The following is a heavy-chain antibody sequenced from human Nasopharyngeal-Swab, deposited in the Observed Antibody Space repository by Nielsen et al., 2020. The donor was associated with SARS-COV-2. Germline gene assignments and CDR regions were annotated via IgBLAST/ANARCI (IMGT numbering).Heavy chain of an antibody. D-gene: IGHD2-2*01. CDR1: GYSFTSYW. Sequence: GESLKISCKGSGYSFTSYWIGWVRQMPGKGLEWMGIIYPGDSDTRYSPSFQGQVTISADKSISTAYLQRSSLKASDTAMYYCARPYCSSTSCPNWFDPWGQGTLVTVSS. V-gene: IGHV5-51*01. J-gene: IGHJ5*02. CDR2: IYPGDSDT. CDR3: ARPYCSSTSCPNWFDP.